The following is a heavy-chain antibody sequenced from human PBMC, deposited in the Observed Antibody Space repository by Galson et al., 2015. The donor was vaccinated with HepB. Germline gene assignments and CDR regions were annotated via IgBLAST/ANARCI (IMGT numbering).Heavy chain of an antibody. D-gene: IGHD2-15*01. J-gene: IGHJ4*02. CDR2: INSDGSST. Sequence: SLRLSCAASGFTFSSYWMHWVRHAPGKGLVWVSRINSDGSSTSYADSVKGRFTISRDNAKNTLYLQMNSLRAEDTAVYYCARGVVAATCDYWGQGTLVTVSS. V-gene: IGHV3-74*01. CDR1: GFTFSSYW. CDR3: ARGVVAATCDY.